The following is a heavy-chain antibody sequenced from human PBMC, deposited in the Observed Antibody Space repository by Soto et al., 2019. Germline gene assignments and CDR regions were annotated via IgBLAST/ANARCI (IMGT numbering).Heavy chain of an antibody. D-gene: IGHD2-8*01. CDR2: INADSGVT. V-gene: IGHV1-2*02. J-gene: IGHJ6*02. CDR1: GYTFTSYY. CDR3: ARDRGVRDV. Sequence: QVQLVQSGAEVKKPVASVKVSCKASGYTFTSYYMHGVRQAPGQGLEWMGWINADSGVTYYPHKFQDRVTMTRDTAISTAYMEQSRLTSDDTALYYCARDRGVRDVWGQGTTVIVSS.